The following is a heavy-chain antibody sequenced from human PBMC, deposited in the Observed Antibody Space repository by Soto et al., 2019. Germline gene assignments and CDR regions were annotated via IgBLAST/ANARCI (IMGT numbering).Heavy chain of an antibody. CDR1: GFTFDDYA. J-gene: IGHJ6*03. V-gene: IGHV3-9*01. CDR3: ARERTFGENNHNYMDV. D-gene: IGHD3-10*01. Sequence: PGGSLRLSCAASGFTFDDYAMHWVRQAPGKGLEWVSGISWNSGSKGYAESVKGRFTISRDNSKNSLYLQMNSLRAEDTAVYYCARERTFGENNHNYMDVWGTGITVTVSS. CDR2: ISWNSGSK.